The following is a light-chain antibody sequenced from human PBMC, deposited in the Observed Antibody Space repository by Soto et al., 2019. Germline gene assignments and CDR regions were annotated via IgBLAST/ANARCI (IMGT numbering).Light chain of an antibody. V-gene: IGLV3-21*02. J-gene: IGLJ2*01. CDR2: DVS. Sequence: SYELTQPPSVSLAPGQTARITCGGNNIGRKSVHWYQQKPGQAPVLVVLDVSDRPSGIPDRFSGSNSGNAATLTISRVEAGDDDDYFCQVWDTSVHSVIFGGGTKLTVL. CDR3: QVWDTSVHSVI. CDR1: NIGRKS.